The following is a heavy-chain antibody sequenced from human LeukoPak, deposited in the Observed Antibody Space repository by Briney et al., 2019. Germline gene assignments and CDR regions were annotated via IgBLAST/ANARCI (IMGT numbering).Heavy chain of an antibody. D-gene: IGHD1-7*01. J-gene: IGHJ6*02. CDR1: GLAFSSYG. Sequence: GRSLRLSCAASGLAFSSYGMHWVRHAPGKGLEWVAFIWYDGSNKYYADSVKGRFTISRDNSKNTLYLQMNSLRAEDTAVYYCARSQPLTGTTFNYYYGMDVWGQGTTVTVSS. V-gene: IGHV3-33*01. CDR3: ARSQPLTGTTFNYYYGMDV. CDR2: IWYDGSNK.